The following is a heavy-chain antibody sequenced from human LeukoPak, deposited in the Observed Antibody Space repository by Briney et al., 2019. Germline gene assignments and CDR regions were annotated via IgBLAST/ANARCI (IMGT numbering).Heavy chain of an antibody. D-gene: IGHD6-13*01. Sequence: ASVRVSCKASGYTFTGYYMHWVRQAPGQVLEWMGWINPNSGGTNYAQKFQGRVTMTRDTSISTAYMELSRLRSDDTAVYYCARVLYSSSWYDKYYYYGMDVWGQGTTVTVSS. J-gene: IGHJ6*02. CDR2: INPNSGGT. CDR1: GYTFTGYY. V-gene: IGHV1-2*02. CDR3: ARVLYSSSWYDKYYYYGMDV.